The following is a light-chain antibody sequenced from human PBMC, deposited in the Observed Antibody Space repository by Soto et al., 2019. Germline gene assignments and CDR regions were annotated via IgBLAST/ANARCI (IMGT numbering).Light chain of an antibody. Sequence: QSALTQPPSASGSPGQSVTISCTGTPSDVGGYISVSWYQQKPGKAPRLIIYEVNKRPSGVPDRFSGSKSGSTAFLFVSGLRAEDEADYYCSSYAGFNKYVFGTGTKLTVL. CDR2: EVN. CDR3: SSYAGFNKYV. J-gene: IGLJ1*01. CDR1: PSDVGGYIS. V-gene: IGLV2-8*01.